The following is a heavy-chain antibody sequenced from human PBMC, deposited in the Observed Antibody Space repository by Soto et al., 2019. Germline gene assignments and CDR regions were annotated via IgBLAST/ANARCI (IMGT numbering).Heavy chain of an antibody. CDR2: INPSGGST. J-gene: IGHJ4*02. V-gene: IGHV1-46*01. CDR3: ARSDCDWLSKPRYYFDY. Sequence: ASVKVSCKASGYTFTSYYIHWVRQAPGQGPEWMGIINPSGGSTTYAQEFQGRVTMTRDTSTSTVYMELSSLRSEDTAVYYCARSDCDWLSKPRYYFDYWGQGTLVTVYS. D-gene: IGHD3-9*01. CDR1: GYTFTSYY.